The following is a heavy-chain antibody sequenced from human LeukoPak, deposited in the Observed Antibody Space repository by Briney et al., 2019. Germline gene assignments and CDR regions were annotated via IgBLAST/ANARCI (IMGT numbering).Heavy chain of an antibody. CDR2: ITSSGSTI. CDR1: GFTFSDYY. V-gene: IGHV3-11*04. J-gene: IGHJ6*03. Sequence: PGGSLRLSCAASGFTFSDYYVSWIRHAPGEGRGWVSYITSSGSTIYYADSVKGRFTISRDNAKNSLYLQMNSLRAEDTAVYCCARERGVAHEYRGYYYYYYMDVWGKGTTVTVSS. D-gene: IGHD3-10*01. CDR3: ARERGVAHEYRGYYYYYYMDV.